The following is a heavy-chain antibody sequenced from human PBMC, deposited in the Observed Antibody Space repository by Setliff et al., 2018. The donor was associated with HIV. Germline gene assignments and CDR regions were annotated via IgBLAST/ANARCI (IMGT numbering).Heavy chain of an antibody. CDR1: GFTFRNYQ. J-gene: IGHJ6*02. CDR3: ARDNLYYNLWNGSPVYGMDV. D-gene: IGHD3-3*01. Sequence: GESLTISCAASGFTFRNYQMNWVRQAPGKGLEWVSSITIGRGDVFYADSVQGRFTNFRDNDKNSLYLQMNSLRAEDTAIYYCARDNLYYNLWNGSPVYGMDVWGQGTTVTVSS. V-gene: IGHV3-21*01. CDR2: ITIGRGDV.